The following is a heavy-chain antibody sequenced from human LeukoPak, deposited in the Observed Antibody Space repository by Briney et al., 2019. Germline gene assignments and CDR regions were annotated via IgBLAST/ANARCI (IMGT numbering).Heavy chain of an antibody. V-gene: IGHV3-48*02. D-gene: IGHD3-16*02. CDR3: AKPRYMTKYYFDY. CDR1: GFTFSSYS. CDR2: ISSSSSTI. J-gene: IGHJ4*02. Sequence: GGSLRLSCAASGFTFSSYSMTWVRQAPGKGLEWVSYISSSSSTIYYADSVKGRFTISRDNAKNSLYLQMNSLRDEDTAVYYCAKPRYMTKYYFDYWGQGTLVTVSS.